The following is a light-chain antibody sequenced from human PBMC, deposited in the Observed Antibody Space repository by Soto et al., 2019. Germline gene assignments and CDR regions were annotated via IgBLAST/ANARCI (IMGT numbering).Light chain of an antibody. Sequence: QSVLTQPPSVSGAPGQRVTISCTGSSSNIGAGYDVHWYQQLPGTAPKLLIYGNSNRPSGVPDRFSGSKSGTSASLAITGLQAEDEADYYCQSYDSSLLHVVFGGGTKATVL. CDR2: GNS. CDR1: SSNIGAGYD. CDR3: QSYDSSLLHVV. J-gene: IGLJ2*01. V-gene: IGLV1-40*01.